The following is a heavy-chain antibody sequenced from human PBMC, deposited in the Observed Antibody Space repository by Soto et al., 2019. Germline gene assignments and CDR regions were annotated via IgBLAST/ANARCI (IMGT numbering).Heavy chain of an antibody. J-gene: IGHJ4*02. Sequence: QVQLVQSGAEMKRPGASVILSCKASGYIFTTYSIHWVRQTAGQGLEWMAKVDPRDGSTGYAQKFGGRVTMAWDTSTGTVSMEVSTLTSCATATYYCARVRSSGREFDYWSQGTQVTVSS. CDR2: VDPRDGST. CDR1: GYIFTTYS. V-gene: IGHV1-46*01. CDR3: ARVRSSGREFDY. D-gene: IGHD6-25*01.